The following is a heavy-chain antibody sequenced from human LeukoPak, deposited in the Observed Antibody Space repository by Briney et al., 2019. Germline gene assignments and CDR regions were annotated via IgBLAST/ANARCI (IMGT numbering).Heavy chain of an antibody. CDR1: GFTFYRYW. J-gene: IGHJ4*02. CDR3: VREWGNKFSVSSLDY. V-gene: IGHV3-7*01. CDR2: IKEDGNEI. Sequence: PGGSLRLSCAASGFTFYRYWMSWVRQAPGKGMEWVANIKEDGNEIHYVDSVKGRFTISRDNAKNSLYLEVNSLRAEDTAVYYCVREWGNKFSVSSLDYWGQGTLVTVSS. D-gene: IGHD6-19*01.